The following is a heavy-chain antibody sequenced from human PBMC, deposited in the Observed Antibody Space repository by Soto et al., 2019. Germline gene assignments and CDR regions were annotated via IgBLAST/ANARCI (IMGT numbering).Heavy chain of an antibody. J-gene: IGHJ4*02. CDR2: ITGSGDYT. D-gene: IGHD3-22*01. Sequence: PGGSLRLSCAASGFTFSNYAMSWVRQAPGKGLEWVSSITGSGDYTYNADSVKGRFSTTRDNAKNTLYLHMNSLKAEDTAVYYCAEERYYDSTGYLYYFDYWGQGTLVTVSS. CDR3: AEERYYDSTGYLYYFDY. CDR1: GFTFSNYA. V-gene: IGHV3-23*01.